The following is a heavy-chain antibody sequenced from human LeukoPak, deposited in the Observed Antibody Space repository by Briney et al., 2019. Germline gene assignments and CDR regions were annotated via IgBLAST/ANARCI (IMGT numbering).Heavy chain of an antibody. CDR3: ARDGFVGGNYFGYWFDL. J-gene: IGHJ5*02. D-gene: IGHD4-23*01. Sequence: GGSLRLSCAASGGNFGSYAVNWVRQAPGKGLDWVSAVSHDGSERYEDSVKGRFTISRDNSRNTLYLQMNSLRVEDTAVYYCARDGFVGGNYFGYWFDLWGQGTLVTVSS. CDR1: GGNFGSYA. CDR2: VSHDGSER. V-gene: IGHV3-30*04.